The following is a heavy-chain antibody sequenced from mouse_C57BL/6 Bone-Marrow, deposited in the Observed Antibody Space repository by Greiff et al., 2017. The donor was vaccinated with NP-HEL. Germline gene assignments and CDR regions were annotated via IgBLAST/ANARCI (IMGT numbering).Heavy chain of an antibody. V-gene: IGHV1-82*01. J-gene: IGHJ2*01. Sequence: QVQLKESGPELVKPGASVKISCKASGYAFSSSWMNWVKQRPGKGLEWIGRIYPGDGDTNYNGKFKGKATLTADKSSSTAYMQLSSLTSEDSAVYFCAQTAQATRGYYFDYWGQGTTLTVSS. CDR1: GYAFSSSW. CDR2: IYPGDGDT. CDR3: AQTAQATRGYYFDY. D-gene: IGHD3-2*02.